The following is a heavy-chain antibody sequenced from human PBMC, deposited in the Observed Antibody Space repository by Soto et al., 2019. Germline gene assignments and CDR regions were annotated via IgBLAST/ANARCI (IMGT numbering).Heavy chain of an antibody. D-gene: IGHD3-16*02. CDR1: GGSVSSGSYY. V-gene: IGHV4-61*01. CDR3: ARIPRPSLLRLGELSLGSKDAFDI. J-gene: IGHJ3*02. Sequence: SETLSLTCTVSGGSVSSGSYYWSWIRQPPGKGLEWIGYIYYSGSTNYNPSLKSRVTKSVDTSKNQFSLKLSSVTAADTDVYYCARIPRPSLLRLGELSLGSKDAFDIWGQGTMVTVSS. CDR2: IYYSGST.